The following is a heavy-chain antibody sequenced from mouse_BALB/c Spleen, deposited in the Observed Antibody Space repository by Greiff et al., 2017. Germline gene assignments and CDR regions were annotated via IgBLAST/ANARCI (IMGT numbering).Heavy chain of an antibody. D-gene: IGHD2-4*01. CDR1: GFNIKDTY. J-gene: IGHJ4*01. V-gene: IGHV14-3*02. CDR2: IDPANGNT. Sequence: VQLQQSGAELVKPGASVKLSCTASGFNIKDTYMHWVKQRPEQGLEWIGRIDPANGNTKYDPKFQGKATITADTSSNTAYLQLSSLTSEDTAVYYCARGSTMITTGGYYYAMDYWGQGTSVTVSS. CDR3: ARGSTMITTGGYYYAMDY.